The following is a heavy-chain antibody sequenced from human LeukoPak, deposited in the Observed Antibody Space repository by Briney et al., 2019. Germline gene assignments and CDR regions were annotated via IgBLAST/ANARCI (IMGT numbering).Heavy chain of an antibody. J-gene: IGHJ5*02. V-gene: IGHV1-2*02. Sequence: ASVKVSCKASGYTFTGYYMHWVRQAPGQGLEWMGWINPNSGGTNYAQKFQGRVTMTRDTSISTAYMELSRLRSDDTAVYYCARVRRIAVAGVYNWFDPWGQGTLVTVSS. CDR2: INPNSGGT. CDR1: GYTFTGYY. D-gene: IGHD6-19*01. CDR3: ARVRRIAVAGVYNWFDP.